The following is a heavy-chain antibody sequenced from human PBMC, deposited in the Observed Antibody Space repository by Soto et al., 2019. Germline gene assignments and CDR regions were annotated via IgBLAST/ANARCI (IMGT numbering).Heavy chain of an antibody. J-gene: IGHJ4*02. CDR2: INSDGSST. CDR3: AGGYSYGNFDY. Sequence: GSLRLSCAASGFTFSSYWMHWVRQAPGKGLVWVSRINSDGSSTSYADSVKGRFTISRDNAKNTLYLQMNSLRAEDTAVYYCAGGYSYGNFDYWGQGTLVTVSS. D-gene: IGHD5-18*01. V-gene: IGHV3-74*01. CDR1: GFTFSSYW.